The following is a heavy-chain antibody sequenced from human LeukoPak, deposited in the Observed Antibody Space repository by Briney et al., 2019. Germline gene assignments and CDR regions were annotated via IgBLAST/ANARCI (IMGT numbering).Heavy chain of an antibody. V-gene: IGHV1-8*01. CDR1: GYTFTSYD. D-gene: IGHD3-22*01. CDR2: MNPNSGNT. CDR3: ARGVGTYYYDSSGYSGVADY. J-gene: IGHJ4*02. Sequence: ASVKVSCKASGYTFTSYDINWVRQATGQGLEWMGWMNPNSGNTGYAQKFQGRVTMTRNTSISTAYMELSSLRSEDTAVYYCARGVGTYYYDSSGYSGVADYWGQGTLVTVSS.